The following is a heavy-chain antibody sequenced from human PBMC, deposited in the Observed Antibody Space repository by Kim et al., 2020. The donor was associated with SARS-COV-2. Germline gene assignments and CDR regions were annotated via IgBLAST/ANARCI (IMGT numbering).Heavy chain of an antibody. CDR3: ARRRIAVAGSFDP. Sequence: SETLSLTCTVSGGSISSSSYYWGWIRQPPGKGLEWIGSIYYSGSTYYNPSLKSRVTISVDTSKNQFSLKLSSVTAADTAVYYCARRRIAVAGSFDPWGQGTLVTVSS. V-gene: IGHV4-39*01. CDR1: GGSISSSSYY. J-gene: IGHJ5*02. CDR2: IYYSGST. D-gene: IGHD6-19*01.